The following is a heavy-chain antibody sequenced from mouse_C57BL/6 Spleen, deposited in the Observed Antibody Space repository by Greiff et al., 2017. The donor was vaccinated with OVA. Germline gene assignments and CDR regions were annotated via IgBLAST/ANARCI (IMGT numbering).Heavy chain of an antibody. V-gene: IGHV1-72*01. CDR2: IVPNSGGT. J-gene: IGHJ3*01. Sequence: QVQLQQPGAELVKPGASVKLSCKASGYTFTSYWMHWVKQRPGRGLEWIGRIVPNSGGTKYNEKFKSKATLTVDNPSSTAYMQLISLTSEDSAVYYCARSYYGYSAWCAYWGQGTLVTVSA. CDR1: GYTFTSYW. D-gene: IGHD2-2*01. CDR3: ARSYYGYSAWCAY.